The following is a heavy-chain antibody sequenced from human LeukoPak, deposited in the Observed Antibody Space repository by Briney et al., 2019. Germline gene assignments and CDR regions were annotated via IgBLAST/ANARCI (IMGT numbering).Heavy chain of an antibody. J-gene: IGHJ6*02. D-gene: IGHD4-17*01. Sequence: TSETLSLTCAVSGGSISSSNWWSWVRQPPGKGLEWIGEIYHSGSTNYNPSLKSRVTISVDKSKNQFSLKISSVNGADTAVYYCARVAVTTDGMDVWGQGTTVTVSS. CDR3: ARVAVTTDGMDV. CDR1: GGSISSSNW. CDR2: IYHSGST. V-gene: IGHV4-4*02.